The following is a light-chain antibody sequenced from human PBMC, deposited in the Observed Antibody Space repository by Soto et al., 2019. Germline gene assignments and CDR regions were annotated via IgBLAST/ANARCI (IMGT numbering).Light chain of an antibody. CDR3: QSYDSSLSGSV. CDR1: SSNIGAGYD. CDR2: GNN. V-gene: IGLV1-40*01. Sequence: QPVLTQPPSVSGAPGQRVTISCTGSSSNIGAGYDVHWYQQLPGTAPKLLIHGNNNRPSGVPDRFSVSKSGTSASLAVTGXXXXXXXDYYCQSYDSSLSGSVFGGGTKLTVL. J-gene: IGLJ2*01.